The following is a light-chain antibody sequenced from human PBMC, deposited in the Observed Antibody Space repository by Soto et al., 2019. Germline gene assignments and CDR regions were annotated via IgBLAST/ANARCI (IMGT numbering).Light chain of an antibody. CDR1: QSISSW. Sequence: DIQMTQSPSTLSASVGDRVTITCRASQSISSWLAWYQRKPGKAPKLLIYDASSLESGVPSRFSGSGSGTEFTLPISSLQPDDFATYYCQQYNSYTWTFGQGTKVEIK. CDR2: DAS. J-gene: IGKJ1*01. V-gene: IGKV1-5*01. CDR3: QQYNSYTWT.